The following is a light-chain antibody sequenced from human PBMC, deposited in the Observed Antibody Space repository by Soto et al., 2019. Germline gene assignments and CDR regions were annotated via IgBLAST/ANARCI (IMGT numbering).Light chain of an antibody. CDR3: SSYTTISTYV. Sequence: QSALTLPASVSGSPGQSISISCTGTCSDVGGYNYVSWYQQHPGKAPKLMIYDVRNRPSGVSNRFSGSKSVNTASLTISGLQAEDEADYYCSSYTTISTYVFGTGTKVTVL. CDR1: CSDVGGYNY. J-gene: IGLJ1*01. CDR2: DVR. V-gene: IGLV2-14*01.